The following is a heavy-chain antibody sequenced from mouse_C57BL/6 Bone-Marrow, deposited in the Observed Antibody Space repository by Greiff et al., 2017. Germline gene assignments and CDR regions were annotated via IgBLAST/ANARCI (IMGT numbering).Heavy chain of an antibody. CDR1: GYAFSSSW. Sequence: QVQLQQSGPELVKPGASVKISCKASGYAFSSSWMNWVKQRPGKGLEWIGRIYPGNGDTNYNGKFKGKATLTADKSSSPAYMGRRSLTSEDSAVYVCASNSLVFDYWGQGTTLTVSS. D-gene: IGHD3-1*01. J-gene: IGHJ2*01. CDR3: ASNSLVFDY. V-gene: IGHV1-82*01. CDR2: IYPGNGDT.